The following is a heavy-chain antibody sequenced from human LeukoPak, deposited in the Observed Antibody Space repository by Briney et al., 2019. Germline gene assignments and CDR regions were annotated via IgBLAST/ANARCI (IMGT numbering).Heavy chain of an antibody. V-gene: IGHV3-74*01. CDR1: GFSFSSYW. Sequence: PGGSLRLSCAASGFSFSSYWMHWVRQAPGKGLVWVSRINIDGSTTTYADSVKGRFTISRDNAKNTLSLQMISLRADDTAVYYCISDHTGHDDYWGQGTLVTVSS. D-gene: IGHD1-1*01. CDR2: INIDGSTT. J-gene: IGHJ4*02. CDR3: ISDHTGHDDY.